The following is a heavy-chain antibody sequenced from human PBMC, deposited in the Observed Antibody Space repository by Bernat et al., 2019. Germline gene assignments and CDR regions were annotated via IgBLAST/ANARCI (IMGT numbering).Heavy chain of an antibody. CDR1: GFTFSNAW. D-gene: IGHD3-10*01. CDR3: TNTGGFGVHFDYYYGMDV. CDR2: IKSKTDGGTT. V-gene: IGHV3-15*01. Sequence: EVQLVESGGGLVKPGGSLRLSCAASGFTFSNAWMSWVRQAPGKGLEWVGRIKSKTDGGTTDYAAPVKGRFTISRADSKNTLYLQMNSLKTEDTAVYYCTNTGGFGVHFDYYYGMDVWGQGTTVTVSS. J-gene: IGHJ6*02.